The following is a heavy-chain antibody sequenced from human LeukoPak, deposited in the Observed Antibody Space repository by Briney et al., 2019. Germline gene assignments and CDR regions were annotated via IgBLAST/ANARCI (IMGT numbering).Heavy chain of an antibody. V-gene: IGHV3-43*01. CDR3: AKDLFWLREKRHYYYYMDV. CDR2: ISWDGGST. Sequence: GGSLRLSCAASGFTFDDYTMHWVRQAPGKGLEWVSLISWDGGSTYYADSVKGRFTISRDNSKNSLYLQMNSLRTEDTALYYCAKDLFWLREKRHYYYYMDVWGKGTTVTVSS. D-gene: IGHD3-9*01. J-gene: IGHJ6*03. CDR1: GFTFDDYT.